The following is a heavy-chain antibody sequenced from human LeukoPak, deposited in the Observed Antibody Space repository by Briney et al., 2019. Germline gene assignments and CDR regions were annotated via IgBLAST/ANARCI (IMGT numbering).Heavy chain of an antibody. CDR3: ARGTHYYGSGSYYYLPREYFDY. D-gene: IGHD3-10*01. CDR1: GGSFSGYY. J-gene: IGHJ4*02. Sequence: PSETLSLTCAVYGGSFSGYYWSWIRQPPGKGLEWIGEINHSGSTNYNPSLKSRVTISVDTSKNQFSLKLRSVTAADTAMYYCARGTHYYGSGSYYYLPREYFDYWGQGTLVTVSS. V-gene: IGHV4-34*01. CDR2: INHSGST.